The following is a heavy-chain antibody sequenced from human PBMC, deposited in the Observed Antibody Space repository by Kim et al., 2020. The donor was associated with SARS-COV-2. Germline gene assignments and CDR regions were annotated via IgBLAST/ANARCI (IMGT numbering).Heavy chain of an antibody. J-gene: IGHJ4*02. CDR2: IYYDSTNK. V-gene: IGHV3-30*12. CDR1: GFTFSSYG. CDR3: ARDGVCSGHHCHHDF. D-gene: IGHD2-15*01. Sequence: GGSLRLSCAASGFTFSSYGMHWVRQAPGKGLQWVALIYYDSTNKYYADSVKGRFTISRDNSHNTLYLQMNSLRAEDSGVYYCARDGVCSGHHCHHDFWGQGTLVTVSS.